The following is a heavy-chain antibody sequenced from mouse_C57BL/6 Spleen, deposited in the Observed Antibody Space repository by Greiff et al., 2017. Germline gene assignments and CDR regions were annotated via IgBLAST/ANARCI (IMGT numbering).Heavy chain of an antibody. CDR2: IYPGDGGT. J-gene: IGHJ1*03. CDR3: ASSSCWYFDV. CDR1: GYAFSSSW. D-gene: IGHD1-1*01. Sequence: VQLQQSGPELVKPGASVKISCKASGYAFSSSWMHWVKQSPGKGLEWIGRIYPGDGGTNYNGKFKGKATLTADKSSSTAYMQLSSLTSEDSAVYFCASSSCWYFDVWGTGTTVTVSS. V-gene: IGHV1-82*01.